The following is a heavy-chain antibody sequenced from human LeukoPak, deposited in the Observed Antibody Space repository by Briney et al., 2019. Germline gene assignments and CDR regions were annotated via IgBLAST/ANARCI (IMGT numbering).Heavy chain of an antibody. Sequence: AGGSLRLSCAASGFTFSSYWMNWVRQAPGKGLVWVSRINEGGSTTNYADSVKGRSTIFRDNAKNTLYLQMNSLRAEDTAVYYCVRDLGGRSGHWGQGTLVTVSS. CDR1: GFTFSSYW. CDR3: VRDLGGRSGH. J-gene: IGHJ4*02. V-gene: IGHV3-74*01. CDR2: INEGGSTT. D-gene: IGHD1-26*01.